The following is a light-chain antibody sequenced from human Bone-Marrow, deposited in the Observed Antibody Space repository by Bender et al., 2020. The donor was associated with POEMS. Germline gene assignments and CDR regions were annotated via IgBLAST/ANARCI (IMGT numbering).Light chain of an antibody. Sequence: QSVLTQPPSASGTPGQRVTISCSGGSSNIGAHAVNWYQHLPGTAPKLLIYSSHQRPSEVPDRFSGSRSGTSASLAISGLQSEDEADYYCAVWDDSLNGWVFGGGTKLTDL. CDR2: SSH. J-gene: IGLJ3*02. CDR3: AVWDDSLNGWV. CDR1: SSNIGAHA. V-gene: IGLV1-44*01.